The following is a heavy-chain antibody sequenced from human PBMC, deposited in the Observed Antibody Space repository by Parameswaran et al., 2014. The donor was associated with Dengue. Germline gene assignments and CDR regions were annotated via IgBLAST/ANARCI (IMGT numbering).Heavy chain of an antibody. CDR2: IYHSGST. Sequence: RWIRQPPGKGLEWIGYIYHSGSTYYNPSLKSRVTISVDRSKNQFSLKLSSVTAADTAVYYCARGVGLVPATLDYWGQGTLVTVSS. V-gene: IGHV4-30-2*01. CDR3: ARGVGLVPATLDY. J-gene: IGHJ4*02. D-gene: IGHD3-16*01.